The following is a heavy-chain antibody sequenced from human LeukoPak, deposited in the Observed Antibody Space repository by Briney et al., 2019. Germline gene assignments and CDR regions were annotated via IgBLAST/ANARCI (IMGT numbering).Heavy chain of an antibody. J-gene: IGHJ5*02. CDR3: ARGSPVPAAMFDDWFDP. CDR1: GFTFSSYW. Sequence: GGSLRLSCAASGFTFSSYWMSWVRQAPGKGLEWVANIKQDGSEKYYVDSVKGRFTISRDNAKNSLYLQMNSLRAEDTAVYYCARGSPVPAAMFDDWFDPWGQGTLVTVSS. D-gene: IGHD2-2*01. CDR2: IKQDGSEK. V-gene: IGHV3-7*01.